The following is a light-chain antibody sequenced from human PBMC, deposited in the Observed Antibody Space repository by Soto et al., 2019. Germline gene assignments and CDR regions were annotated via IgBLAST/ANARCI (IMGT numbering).Light chain of an antibody. V-gene: IGKV3-20*01. J-gene: IGKJ2*01. CDR2: RAS. CDR1: QSVSSY. Sequence: EIVLTQSPGTLSLSPGERATLSCRASQSVSSYLAWYQQKPGQAPRLLIYRASNRATGIPDRFSGRGSGTDFTLTISRLEPEDFAVYSCHQYDRSPFTFGQGTKLEIK. CDR3: HQYDRSPFT.